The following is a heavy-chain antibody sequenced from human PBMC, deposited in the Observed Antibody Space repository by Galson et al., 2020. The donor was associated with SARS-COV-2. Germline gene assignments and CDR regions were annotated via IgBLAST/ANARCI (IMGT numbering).Heavy chain of an antibody. CDR3: ALSNYDILTGYFD. CDR2: INPNSGGT. V-gene: IGHV1-2*02. Sequence: ASVKVSCKASGYTFTGYYMHWVRQATGKGLEWMGWINPNSGGTNYAQKFQGRVTMTRDTSISTAYMELSRLRSDDTAVYYCALSNYDILTGYFDWGQGTLVTVSS. CDR1: GYTFTGYY. D-gene: IGHD3-9*01. J-gene: IGHJ4*02.